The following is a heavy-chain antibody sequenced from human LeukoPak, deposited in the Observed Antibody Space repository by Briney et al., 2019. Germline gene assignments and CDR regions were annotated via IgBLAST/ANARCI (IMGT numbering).Heavy chain of an antibody. Sequence: SETLSLTCTVSGGSISSYYWSWIRQPPGKGLEWIGYIYYSGSTNYNPSLKSRVTISVDTSKNQFSLKLSSVTAADTAVYYCARAADYYGSGSYFALDDVAFDIWGQGTMVTVSS. J-gene: IGHJ3*02. CDR3: ARAADYYGSGSYFALDDVAFDI. D-gene: IGHD3-10*01. CDR2: IYYSGST. V-gene: IGHV4-59*01. CDR1: GGSISSYY.